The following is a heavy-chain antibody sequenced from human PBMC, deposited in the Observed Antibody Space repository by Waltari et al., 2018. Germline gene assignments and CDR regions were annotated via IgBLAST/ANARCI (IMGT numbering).Heavy chain of an antibody. J-gene: IGHJ4*02. CDR1: GFTFNDYG. CDR3: VREVFGSGWRESYFFDY. Sequence: EVQLVESGGGMLRPGGSLRLSCAASGFTFNDYGMSWVRQVPGKGLGWVSGINWSGARTSYADVVMGRFTVARDNAMNSLYLEMSSLRAEDTALYYCVREVFGSGWRESYFFDYWGQGTVVTVSS. D-gene: IGHD6-19*01. CDR2: INWSGART. V-gene: IGHV3-20*04.